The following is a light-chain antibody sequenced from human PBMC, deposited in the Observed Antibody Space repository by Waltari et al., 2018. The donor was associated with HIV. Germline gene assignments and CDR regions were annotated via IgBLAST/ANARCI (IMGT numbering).Light chain of an antibody. CDR1: QSVSNY. V-gene: IGKV3-11*01. Sequence: ETVLTQSPATLSLPPGERATLSCRASQSVSNYLAWYQQRPGQAPRLLIYDASNRATGIPARFSGGGSGTDYTLTISSLEPEDFAVYYCQQRSNWPLTFGGGTKVEIK. CDR2: DAS. CDR3: QQRSNWPLT. J-gene: IGKJ4*01.